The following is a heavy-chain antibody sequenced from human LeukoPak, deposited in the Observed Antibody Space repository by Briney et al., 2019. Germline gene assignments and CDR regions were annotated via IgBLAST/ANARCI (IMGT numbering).Heavy chain of an antibody. Sequence: SETLSLTCTVSGGSISSYYWSWIRQPPGKGLEWIGYIYYSGSTNYNPSLKSRVTISVGTSKNQFSLKLSSVTAADTAVYYCASLSSPEYYYDSSGYYLFDYWGQGTLVTVSS. CDR3: ASLSSPEYYYDSSGYYLFDY. D-gene: IGHD3-22*01. CDR1: GGSISSYY. CDR2: IYYSGST. V-gene: IGHV4-59*12. J-gene: IGHJ4*02.